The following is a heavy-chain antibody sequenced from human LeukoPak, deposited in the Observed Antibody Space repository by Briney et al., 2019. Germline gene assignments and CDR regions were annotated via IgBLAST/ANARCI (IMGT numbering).Heavy chain of an antibody. CDR2: INPNSGGT. CDR1: GYTFTGYY. D-gene: IGHD6-13*01. Sequence: ASVKVSCKASGYTFTGYYMHWVRQAPGQGLEWMGWINPNSGGTNYAQKFQGRVTMTRDTSISTAYMELSSLRSEDTAVYYCARVSSSSWYKDLDYWGQGTLVTVSS. CDR3: ARVSSSSWYKDLDY. V-gene: IGHV1-2*02. J-gene: IGHJ4*02.